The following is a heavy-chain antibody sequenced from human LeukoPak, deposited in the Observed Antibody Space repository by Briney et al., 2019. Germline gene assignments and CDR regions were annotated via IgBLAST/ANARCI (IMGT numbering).Heavy chain of an antibody. Sequence: SETLSLTCTVSGGSISPYYWNWIRQSPGKGLEWIASTYYSGYTNYNPSLHSRVSISIDTSKNQFSLKLFSVTAADTAVYYCARASLFFDYWGLGTRVTVSS. CDR1: GGSISPYY. D-gene: IGHD3-16*01. J-gene: IGHJ4*02. CDR2: TYYSGYT. V-gene: IGHV4-59*01. CDR3: ARASLFFDY.